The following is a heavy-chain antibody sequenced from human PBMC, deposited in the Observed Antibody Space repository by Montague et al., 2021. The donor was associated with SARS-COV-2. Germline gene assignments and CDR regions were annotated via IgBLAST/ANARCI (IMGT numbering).Heavy chain of an antibody. CDR3: ARDGYSSGWNGLHWFDP. V-gene: IGHV4-61*02. CDR2: IYTSGXT. J-gene: IGHJ5*02. CDR1: IGSISSGSYY. D-gene: IGHD6-25*01. Sequence: TLSLTCTVSIGSISSGSYYWSWIRQPAGKGLEWIERIYTSGXTXYXXXXKXRVTISVDTSKNQFSLKLSSVTAADTAVYYCARDGYSSGWNGLHWFDPWGQGTLVTVSS.